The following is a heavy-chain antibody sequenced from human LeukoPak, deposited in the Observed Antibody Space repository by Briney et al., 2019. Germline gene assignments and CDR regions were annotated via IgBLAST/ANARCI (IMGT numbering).Heavy chain of an antibody. Sequence: SQTLSLTCTVSGGSINSGGYFWNWIRQHPGRGLEWIGSIYYTGSTSYYPSLKSRLTISIATSKNHFSLRLNSVIAADTAVYYCAEKRFAGCYRFLDYWGQGTLVTVSS. D-gene: IGHD3-22*01. CDR3: AEKRFAGCYRFLDY. V-gene: IGHV4-31*03. J-gene: IGHJ4*02. CDR2: IYYTGST. CDR1: GGSINSGGYF.